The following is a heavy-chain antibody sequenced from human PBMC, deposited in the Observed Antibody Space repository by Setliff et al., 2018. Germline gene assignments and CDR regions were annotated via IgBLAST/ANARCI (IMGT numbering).Heavy chain of an antibody. V-gene: IGHV3-7*01. D-gene: IGHD3-16*02. CDR3: ARGKVLYDYVWGSYRYEDYYYGMDV. CDR1: GFTFSSYW. J-gene: IGHJ6*02. Sequence: GGSLRLSCAASGFTFSSYWMSWVRQAPGKGLEWVANIKQDGSEKYYVDSVKGRFTISSDNAKNSLYLQMNSLRAEDTAVYYCARGKVLYDYVWGSYRYEDYYYGMDVWGQGTTVTVSS. CDR2: IKQDGSEK.